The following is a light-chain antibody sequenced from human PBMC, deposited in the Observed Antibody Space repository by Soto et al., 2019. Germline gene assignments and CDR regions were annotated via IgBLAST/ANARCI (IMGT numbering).Light chain of an antibody. V-gene: IGKV3-20*01. CDR1: QSVTSSY. Sequence: EIVLTQSPGTLSLSPGERATLTCRASQSVTSSYLAWYQQKPGQAPRLLMYGASSRATGIPDRFSGSGSGTDFTLTISRLEPEDFAVYYCQQYGSSPLTFGHGTNVYI. CDR3: QQYGSSPLT. J-gene: IGKJ3*01. CDR2: GAS.